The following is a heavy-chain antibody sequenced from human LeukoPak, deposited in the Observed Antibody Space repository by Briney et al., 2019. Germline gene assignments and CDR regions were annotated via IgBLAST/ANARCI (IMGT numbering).Heavy chain of an antibody. D-gene: IGHD2-2*03. CDR1: GLTFSTST. V-gene: IGHV3-23*01. J-gene: IGHJ5*01. CDR2: IDGGGTT. CDR3: AKDGYCDSTSCQFDF. Sequence: PGGALRLSCAASGLTFSTSTISWVRQAPGKGLEWVSAIDGGGTTYYADSAKGRFAISRDNSKNTLSLHMASLTAEDTAIYFCAKDGYCDSTSCQFDFWGQGTLVTVSS.